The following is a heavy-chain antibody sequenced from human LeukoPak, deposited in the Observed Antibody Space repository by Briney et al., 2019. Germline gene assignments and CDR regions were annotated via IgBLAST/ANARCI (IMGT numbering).Heavy chain of an antibody. CDR3: AKGKRREMATFFDY. Sequence: GGSLRLSCAASGFTFSSYGMHWVRQAPGKGLEWVAVISYDGSNKYYADSVKGRFTISRDNSKNTLYLQMNSLRAEDTAVYYYAKGKRREMATFFDYWGQGTLVTVSS. V-gene: IGHV3-30*18. J-gene: IGHJ4*02. CDR1: GFTFSSYG. D-gene: IGHD5-24*01. CDR2: ISYDGSNK.